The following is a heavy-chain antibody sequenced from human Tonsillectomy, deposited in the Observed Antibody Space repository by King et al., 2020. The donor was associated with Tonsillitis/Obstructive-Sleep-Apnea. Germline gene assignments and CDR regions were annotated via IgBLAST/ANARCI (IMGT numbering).Heavy chain of an antibody. CDR3: SRSPGMYVFWSGYSSYYYYRDG. V-gene: IGHV4-34*01. J-gene: IGHJ6*03. CDR1: GGSFSGYY. Sequence: VQLQQWGAGLLKPSETLSLTCAVYGGSFSGYYWSWIRQPPGKGLEWIGEINHSGSTNYNPSLKSRVTISVDTSKNQFSLKLSSVTAADTAVYYCSRSPGMYVFWSGYSSYYYYRDGCRRPATPAVSS. CDR2: INHSGST. D-gene: IGHD3-3*01.